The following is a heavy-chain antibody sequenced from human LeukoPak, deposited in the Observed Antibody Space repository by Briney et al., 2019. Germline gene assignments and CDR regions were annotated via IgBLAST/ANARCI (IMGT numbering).Heavy chain of an antibody. J-gene: IGHJ2*01. CDR2: IIPIFGTA. Sequence: GSSVKVSCKASGGTFSSYAISWVRQAPGQGLELMGGIIPIFGTANYAQKFQVRVTITADESTSTAYMELSSLRSEDTAVYYCARGGYSGYVWYFDLWGRGTLVTVSS. CDR1: GGTFSSYA. D-gene: IGHD5-12*01. CDR3: ARGGYSGYVWYFDL. V-gene: IGHV1-69*01.